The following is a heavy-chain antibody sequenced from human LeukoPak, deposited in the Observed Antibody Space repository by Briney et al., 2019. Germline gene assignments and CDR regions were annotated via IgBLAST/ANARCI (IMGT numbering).Heavy chain of an antibody. CDR1: GYTFTSYY. Sequence: ASVKVSCKASGYTFTSYYMHWVRQAPGQGLEWMGIINPSGGSTSYAQKLQGRVTMTTDTSTSTAYMELRSLRSDDTAVYYCARGYYYDSSGYSTFDYWGQGTLVTVSS. CDR2: INPSGGST. D-gene: IGHD3-22*01. CDR3: ARGYYYDSSGYSTFDY. J-gene: IGHJ4*02. V-gene: IGHV1-46*01.